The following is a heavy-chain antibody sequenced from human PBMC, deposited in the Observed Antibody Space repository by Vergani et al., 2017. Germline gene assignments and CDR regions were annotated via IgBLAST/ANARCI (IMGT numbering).Heavy chain of an antibody. Sequence: QVQLVESGGGVVQPGRSLRLSCAASGFTFSSYAMHWVRHAPGKGLEWVAFISYDGSNKYYADSVKGRFTISRDNSKNTLYLQMKSLRAEDTAVYYCVRAVGRIVATKDNWFDPWGQGTLVTVSS. V-gene: IGHV3-30-3*01. CDR3: VRAVGRIVATKDNWFDP. CDR2: ISYDGSNK. J-gene: IGHJ5*02. D-gene: IGHD3-22*01. CDR1: GFTFSSYA.